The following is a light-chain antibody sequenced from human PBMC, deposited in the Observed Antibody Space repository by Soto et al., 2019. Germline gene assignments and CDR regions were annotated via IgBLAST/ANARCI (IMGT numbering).Light chain of an antibody. Sequence: QSVLTQPPSLSAAPGQMVTISCSGGNSNIGNNYVSWYQQLPGTAPKLLIYDNNKRPSGIPDRFSGSKSGTSATLGITGLQTGDEADYYCGTWDSGLGAVVFGGGTKLTVL. CDR1: NSNIGNNY. J-gene: IGLJ3*02. CDR3: GTWDSGLGAVV. V-gene: IGLV1-51*01. CDR2: DNN.